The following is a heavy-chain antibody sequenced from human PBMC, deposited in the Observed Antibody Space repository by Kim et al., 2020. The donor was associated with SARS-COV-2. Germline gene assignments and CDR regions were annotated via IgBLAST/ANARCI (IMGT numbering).Heavy chain of an antibody. CDR1: GYSFSSYA. J-gene: IGHJ6*01. CDR3: ARWGAPVVATGIRGNYGMD. V-gene: IGHV1-3*01. D-gene: IGHD2-21*02. Sequence: ASVKVSCKASGYSFSSYAMHWVRQAPGQRLEWMGWINAGNGNTKYSQKFQGRVSLTWDTPASTAYMELSSLRSEDTAVYYCARWGAPVVATGIRGNYGMD. CDR2: INAGNGNT.